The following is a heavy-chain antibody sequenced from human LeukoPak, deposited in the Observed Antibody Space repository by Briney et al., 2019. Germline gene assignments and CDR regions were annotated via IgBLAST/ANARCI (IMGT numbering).Heavy chain of an antibody. D-gene: IGHD3-22*01. V-gene: IGHV3-74*01. CDR2: INSDGSST. CDR1: GFTFSSYS. CDR3: ARDTYYYDSSGYSYDAFDI. J-gene: IGHJ3*02. Sequence: GGSLRLSCAASGFTFSSYSMNWVHQAPGKGLVWVSRINSDGSSTSYADSVKGRFTISRDNAKNTLYLQMNSLRAEDTAVYYCARDTYYYDSSGYSYDAFDIWGQGTMVTVSS.